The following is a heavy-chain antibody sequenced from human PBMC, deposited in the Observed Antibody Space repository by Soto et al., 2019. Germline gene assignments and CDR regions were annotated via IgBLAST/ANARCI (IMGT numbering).Heavy chain of an antibody. Sequence: SETLSLTCAVYGGSFSGYYWTWIRQPPGTGLEWIGEINHSGSTNYNPSLKSRVTISVDTSKNQFSLKLSSVTAADTAVYYCASLPDYYDSSSPDYWGQGTLVTVSS. CDR3: ASLPDYYDSSSPDY. V-gene: IGHV4-34*01. CDR1: GGSFSGYY. D-gene: IGHD3-22*01. J-gene: IGHJ4*02. CDR2: INHSGST.